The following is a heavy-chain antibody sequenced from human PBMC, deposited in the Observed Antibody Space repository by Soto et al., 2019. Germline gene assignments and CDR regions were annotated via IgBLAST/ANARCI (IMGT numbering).Heavy chain of an antibody. J-gene: IGHJ3*01. V-gene: IGHV1-2*04. CDR2: INPNSGGT. Sequence: ASVKVSCKASGYTFTGYYMHWVRQAPGQGLEWMGWINPNSGGTNYAQKFQGWVTMTRDTSISTAYMELSRLRSDDTAVYYCARMRATAAAGTAAFDVWGQGTMVTVSS. D-gene: IGHD6-13*01. CDR3: ARMRATAAAGTAAFDV. CDR1: GYTFTGYY.